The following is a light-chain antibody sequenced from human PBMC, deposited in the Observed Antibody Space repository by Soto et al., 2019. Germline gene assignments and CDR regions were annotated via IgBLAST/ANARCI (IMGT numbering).Light chain of an antibody. CDR1: QSVTTNY. V-gene: IGKV3-20*01. CDR3: QQHGSSPWT. Sequence: EIVLTQSPGTLSLSPGETATLSCRASQSVTTNYLAWYQQKPGQAPRLLIFGASSRATGIPDRFSGSGSGTDFTLTISRLEPEDFAVYYCQQHGSSPWTFGQGTKVEIK. CDR2: GAS. J-gene: IGKJ1*01.